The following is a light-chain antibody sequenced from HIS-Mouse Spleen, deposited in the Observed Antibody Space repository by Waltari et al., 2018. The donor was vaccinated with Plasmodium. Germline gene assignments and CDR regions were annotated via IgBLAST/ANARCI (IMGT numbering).Light chain of an antibody. J-gene: IGKJ2*01. CDR2: DAS. V-gene: IGKV1-33*01. CDR3: QQYDNLPYT. Sequence: DIQMTQSPSPLSASVRDRVTITCQASQDISNYLNWYQQKPGKAPKLLIYDASNLETGVPSRFSGSGSGTDFTFTISSLQPEDIATYYCQQYDNLPYTFGQGTKLEIK. CDR1: QDISNY.